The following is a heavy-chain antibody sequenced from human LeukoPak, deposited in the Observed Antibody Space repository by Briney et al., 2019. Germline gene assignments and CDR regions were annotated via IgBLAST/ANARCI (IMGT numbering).Heavy chain of an antibody. CDR3: ARKGTAAALDY. J-gene: IGHJ4*02. CDR1: GYTFTSYG. Sequence: GASVKVSCKASGYTFTSYGVSWLRQAPGQGLEWMGWISGCNGDTYYVQKFKGRVTMTTDTSTSTVYMEVRSLSSDDTAIYYCARKGTAAALDYWGQGTLVTVSS. D-gene: IGHD6-13*01. CDR2: ISGCNGDT. V-gene: IGHV1-18*01.